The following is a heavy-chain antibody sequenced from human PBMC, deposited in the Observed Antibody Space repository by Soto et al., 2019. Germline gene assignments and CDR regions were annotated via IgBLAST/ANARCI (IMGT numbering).Heavy chain of an antibody. Sequence: ASVKVSCKASGYTFTSYGISWVRQAPGQGLEWMGWINPNSGGTNYAQKFQGWVTMTRDTSISTAYMELSRLRSDDTAVYYCARDGSNSSTSCYFDYWGQGTLVTVPS. J-gene: IGHJ4*02. CDR2: INPNSGGT. V-gene: IGHV1-2*04. D-gene: IGHD2-2*01. CDR3: ARDGSNSSTSCYFDY. CDR1: GYTFTSYG.